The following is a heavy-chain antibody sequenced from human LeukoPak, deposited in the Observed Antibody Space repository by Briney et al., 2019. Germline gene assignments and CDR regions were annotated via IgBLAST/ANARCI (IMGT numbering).Heavy chain of an antibody. D-gene: IGHD1-26*01. CDR2: IRYDGSSK. Sequence: PGGSLRLSCAASGFTFSSHGIHWVRQAPGKGLEWVAFIRYDGSSKYNADSVKGRFTISRDNSKNTVYLQMSSLRAGDTAVYYCAKDMGGLLAKHYLDYWGQGTLITVSS. J-gene: IGHJ4*02. CDR3: AKDMGGLLAKHYLDY. CDR1: GFTFSSHG. V-gene: IGHV3-30*02.